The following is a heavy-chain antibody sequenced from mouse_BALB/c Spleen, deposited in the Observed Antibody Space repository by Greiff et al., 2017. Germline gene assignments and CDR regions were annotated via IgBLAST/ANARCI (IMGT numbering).Heavy chain of an antibody. Sequence: VQLQQPGAELVMPGASVKMSCKASGYTFTDYWMHWVKQRPGQGLEWIGAIDTSDSYTSYNQKFKGKATLTVDESSSTAYMQLSSLTSEDSAVYYCARNYDYDGAWFAYWGQGTLVTVSA. CDR3: ARNYDYDGAWFAY. D-gene: IGHD2-4*01. CDR1: GYTFTDYW. V-gene: IGHV1-69*01. CDR2: IDTSDSYT. J-gene: IGHJ3*01.